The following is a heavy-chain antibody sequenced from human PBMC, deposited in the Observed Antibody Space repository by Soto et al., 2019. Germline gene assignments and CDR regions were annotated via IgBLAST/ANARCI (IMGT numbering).Heavy chain of an antibody. D-gene: IGHD3-10*01. V-gene: IGHV4-31*03. CDR3: ARDRGGGYYGSGSYISWFDP. Sequence: SETLSLTCTVSGGSISSGGYYWSWIRQHPGKGLEWIGYIYYSGSTYYNPSLKSRVTISVDTSKNQFSLKLSSVTAADTAVYYCARDRGGGYYGSGSYISWFDPWGQGTLVTVSS. CDR1: GGSISSGGYY. CDR2: IYYSGST. J-gene: IGHJ5*02.